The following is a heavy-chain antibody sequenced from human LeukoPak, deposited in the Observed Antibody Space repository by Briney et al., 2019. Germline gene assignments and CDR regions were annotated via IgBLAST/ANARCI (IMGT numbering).Heavy chain of an antibody. V-gene: IGHV1-2*02. CDR1: GYTFTGYY. Sequence: ASVKVSCKASGYTFTGYYMHWVRQAPGQGLEWMGWINPNSGGTNYAQKFQGRVTMTRDTSISTAYMELSRLRSDDTAVYYCARVHSSGWLAFDYWGQGTLVTVSS. CDR2: INPNSGGT. D-gene: IGHD6-19*01. J-gene: IGHJ4*02. CDR3: ARVHSSGWLAFDY.